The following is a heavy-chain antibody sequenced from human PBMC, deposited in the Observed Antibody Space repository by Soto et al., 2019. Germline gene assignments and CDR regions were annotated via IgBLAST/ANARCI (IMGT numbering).Heavy chain of an antibody. J-gene: IGHJ6*02. CDR3: ATGRDYGDSLGYYYYGMDV. CDR2: ISSSGSTI. CDR1: GFTFSDYY. D-gene: IGHD4-17*01. Sequence: GGSLRLSCAASGFTFSDYYMSWIRQAPGKGLEWVSYISSSGSTIYYADSVKGRFTISRDNAKNSLYLQMNSLRAEDTAVYYCATGRDYGDSLGYYYYGMDVWGQGTKVTVSS. V-gene: IGHV3-11*01.